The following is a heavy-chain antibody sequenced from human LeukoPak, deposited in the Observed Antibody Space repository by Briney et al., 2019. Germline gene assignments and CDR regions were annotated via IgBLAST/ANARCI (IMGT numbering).Heavy chain of an antibody. J-gene: IGHJ6*02. V-gene: IGHV3-48*03. CDR3: ARDDGGNPWLDYYYGLDV. D-gene: IGHD4-23*01. CDR2: ISSSGSTI. CDR1: GFTFSSYE. Sequence: GGSLRLSCAASGFTFSSYEMNWVRHGPRKGLEWVSYISSSGSTIYYADSVKGRFTISRDNSQNSVYVQMNGLRAEDTAVYYCARDDGGNPWLDYYYGLDVWAQGTRVTVS.